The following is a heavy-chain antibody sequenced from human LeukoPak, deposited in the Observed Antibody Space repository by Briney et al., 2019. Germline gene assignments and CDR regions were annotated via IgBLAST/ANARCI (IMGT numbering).Heavy chain of an antibody. CDR3: ARDTSGYYGRYES. V-gene: IGHV4-59*01. CDR2: ISYTGTT. Sequence: RSSETLSLTCNVSGASISNKFWSWIRHPPGKGLEWIGYISYTGTTNYNPSLQSRVTISADTSKNQLSLRVTSMTAADTAVYYCARDTSGYYGRYESWGQGILVTVSS. J-gene: IGHJ4*02. CDR1: GASISNKF. D-gene: IGHD3-3*01.